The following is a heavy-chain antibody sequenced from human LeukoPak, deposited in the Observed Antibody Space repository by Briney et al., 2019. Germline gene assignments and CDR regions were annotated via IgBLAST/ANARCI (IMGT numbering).Heavy chain of an antibody. J-gene: IGHJ4*02. V-gene: IGHV1-18*04. CDR2: ISAYNGNT. D-gene: IGHD5-18*01. CDR3: ARIYSYGNGVYYFDY. Sequence: APVKVSCKASGYTFTTYGISWVRQAPGQGLEWMGWISAYNGNTNYAQKLQGRVTMTTDTSTSTAYMELRSLRSGDTAVYYCARIYSYGNGVYYFDYWGQGTLVTVSS. CDR1: GYTFTTYG.